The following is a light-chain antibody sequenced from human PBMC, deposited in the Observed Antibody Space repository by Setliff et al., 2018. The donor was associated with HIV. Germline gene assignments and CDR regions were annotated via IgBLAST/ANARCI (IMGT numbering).Light chain of an antibody. V-gene: IGLV2-14*01. CDR3: SSYTSSSTPV. J-gene: IGLJ1*01. CDR1: SSDVGAYIY. Sequence: QSALTQPASVSGSPGRSITVSCTGTSSDVGAYIYVSWYQQHPGKAPKLMIYEVTHRPSGVSNRFSGSKSGNTASLTISGLQPEDEADYYCSSYTSSSTPVFGTGTKVTVL. CDR2: EVT.